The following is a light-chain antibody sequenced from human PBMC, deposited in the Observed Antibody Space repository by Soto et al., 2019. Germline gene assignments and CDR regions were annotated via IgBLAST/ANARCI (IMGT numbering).Light chain of an antibody. CDR3: QQYNNWPPLT. CDR1: QRVRNN. Sequence: EIMMKQSPATLSVSPGERATLSCRASQRVRNNLAWSQQKPGQAPRLLIYYASTRATGIQARFSGSGSGTEFTLTISSLQSEDFALYYCQQYNNWPPLTFGQGTRLESK. V-gene: IGKV3-15*01. CDR2: YAS. J-gene: IGKJ5*01.